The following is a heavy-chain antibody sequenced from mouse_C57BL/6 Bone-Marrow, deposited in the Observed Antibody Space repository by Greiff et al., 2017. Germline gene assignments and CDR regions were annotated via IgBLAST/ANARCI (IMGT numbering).Heavy chain of an antibody. Sequence: DVKLVESGGGLVKPGGSLKLSCAASGFTFSDYGMHWVRQAPEKGLEWVAYISSGSSTIYYADTVKGRFTISRDNAKNTLFLQMTSLRSEDTAMYYCAKPLYGSSLYDFDYWGQGTTLTVSS. D-gene: IGHD1-1*01. CDR1: GFTFSDYG. CDR3: AKPLYGSSLYDFDY. J-gene: IGHJ2*01. CDR2: ISSGSSTI. V-gene: IGHV5-17*01.